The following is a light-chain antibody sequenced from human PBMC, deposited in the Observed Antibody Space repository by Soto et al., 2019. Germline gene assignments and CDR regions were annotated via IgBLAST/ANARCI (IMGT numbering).Light chain of an antibody. CDR1: SSDVGGYNY. V-gene: IGLV2-14*03. CDR2: EVS. Sequence: QSALTHPASVSGSPGQSITISCTGTSSDVGGYNYVSWYQQHPGKAPKLTIYEVSNRPSGVSNRFSGSKSGNTASLTISGLQAEDEADYYCSSYTSSSTYVFGPGTKLTVL. J-gene: IGLJ1*01. CDR3: SSYTSSSTYV.